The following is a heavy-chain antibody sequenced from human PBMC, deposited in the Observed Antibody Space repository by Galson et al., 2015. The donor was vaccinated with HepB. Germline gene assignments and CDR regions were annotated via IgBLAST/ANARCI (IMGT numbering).Heavy chain of an antibody. CDR3: ARVAVVRPRGSAFDI. J-gene: IGHJ3*02. Sequence: SLRLSCAASGFTFSDYYMSWIRQAPGKGLEWVSYISSSSSYTXYADSVKGRFNIXXXXAKNSLYXQMNSLRAEDTDVYYCARVAVVRPRGSAFDIWGQGTMVTVSS. CDR2: ISSSSSYT. V-gene: IGHV3-11*05. D-gene: IGHD3-10*01. CDR1: GFTFSDYY.